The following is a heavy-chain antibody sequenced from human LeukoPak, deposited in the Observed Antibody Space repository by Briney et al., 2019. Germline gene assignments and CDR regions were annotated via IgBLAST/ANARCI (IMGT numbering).Heavy chain of an antibody. CDR2: IYYSGST. Sequence: SETLSLTCPVSGGSISSYYWSWIRQPPGKGLEWIGYIYYSGSTNYNPSLKSRVTISVDTSKDQFSLKLSSVTAADTAVYYCARVVTLFDYYYYMDVWGKGTTVTVPS. CDR3: ARVVTLFDYYYYMDV. D-gene: IGHD4-23*01. CDR1: GGSISSYY. J-gene: IGHJ6*03. V-gene: IGHV4-59*01.